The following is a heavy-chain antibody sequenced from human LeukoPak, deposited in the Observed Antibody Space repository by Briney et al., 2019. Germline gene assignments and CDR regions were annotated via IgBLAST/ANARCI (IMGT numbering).Heavy chain of an antibody. CDR3: ASSWAITMVRGVLLTN. CDR1: GGSISSGSYY. J-gene: IGHJ4*02. CDR2: IYYSGST. V-gene: IGHV4-30-4*08. D-gene: IGHD3-10*01. Sequence: SETLSLTCTVSGGSISSGSYYWSWIRQPPGKGLEWIGYIYYSGSTYYNPSLKSRVTISVDTFKNQFSLKLSSVTAADTAVYYCASSWAITMVRGVLLTNWGQGTLVTVSS.